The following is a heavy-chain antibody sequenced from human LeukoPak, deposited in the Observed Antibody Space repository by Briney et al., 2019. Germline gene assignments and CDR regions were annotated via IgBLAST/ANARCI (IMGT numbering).Heavy chain of an antibody. CDR2: TSGSGSYT. V-gene: IGHV3-11*05. CDR3: ARERVLRV. CDR1: GFTFSDYY. J-gene: IGHJ4*02. D-gene: IGHD3-10*02. Sequence: GGSLRLSCAASGFTFSDYYMTWIRQAPGKGLEWVAYTSGSGSYTNYAASVKGRFTVSRDNAKNSVYLQMSSLRAEDTAVYYCARERVLRVWGQGTLVTVSS.